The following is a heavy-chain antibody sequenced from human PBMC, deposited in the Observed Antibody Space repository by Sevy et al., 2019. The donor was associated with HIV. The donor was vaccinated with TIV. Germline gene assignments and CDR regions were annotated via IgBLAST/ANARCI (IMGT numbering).Heavy chain of an antibody. D-gene: IGHD3-9*01. J-gene: IGHJ6*02. CDR2: ISGSGGST. V-gene: IGHV3-23*01. CDR3: AKGSISGILTGYYSYYYGMDV. CDR1: GFTFSSYA. Sequence: GGSLRLSCAASGFTFSSYAMSWVRQAPGKGLEWVSAISGSGGSTYYADSVKGRFTISRDNSKNTLYLQMNSLRAEDTAVYYCAKGSISGILTGYYSYYYGMDVWGQGTTVTVSS.